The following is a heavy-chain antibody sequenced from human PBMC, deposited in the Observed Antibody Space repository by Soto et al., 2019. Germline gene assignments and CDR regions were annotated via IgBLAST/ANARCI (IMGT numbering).Heavy chain of an antibody. V-gene: IGHV3-23*01. D-gene: IGHD5-12*01. Sequence: PGGSLRLSCAASGFTFSSYAMSWVRQAPGKGLEWVSSISGTGGSIYYADSVKGRFTISRDKSKNTLFLQMNSLRAEDTAIYYCAKEIYIVTSISYDSWGRGALVTVSS. CDR1: GFTFSSYA. CDR2: ISGTGGSI. CDR3: AKEIYIVTSISYDS. J-gene: IGHJ4*02.